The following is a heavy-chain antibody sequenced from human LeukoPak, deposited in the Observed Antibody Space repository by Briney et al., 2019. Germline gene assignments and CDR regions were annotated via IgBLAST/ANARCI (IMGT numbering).Heavy chain of an antibody. J-gene: IGHJ5*02. CDR3: ARRVTTVTRGSWFDP. CDR2: MYYSGST. D-gene: IGHD4-17*01. V-gene: IGHV4-39*01. CDR1: GVSISSSNSY. Sequence: SETLSLTCTVSGVSISSSNSYWGWIRQPPGKGREWIGSMYYSGSTYHNPSLKSRVTIFVDTSKNQFSLKLTSVTAADTAVYYCARRVTTVTRGSWFDPWGQGTLVTVSS.